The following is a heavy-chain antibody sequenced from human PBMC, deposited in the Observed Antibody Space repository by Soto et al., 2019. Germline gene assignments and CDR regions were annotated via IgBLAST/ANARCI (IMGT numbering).Heavy chain of an antibody. Sequence: LPLRLSCTVSEFTIGDYAMRRFSQAPGKGLEWVGFIRSKAYGGTTEYAASVKGRFTISRDDSKSIAYLQMNSLKTEDTAVYYCSRDLGIVVVIPVYWGQGTLVTVS. CDR1: EFTIGDYA. CDR2: IRSKAYGGTT. V-gene: IGHV3-49*03. CDR3: SRDLGIVVVIPVY. D-gene: IGHD3-22*01. J-gene: IGHJ4*02.